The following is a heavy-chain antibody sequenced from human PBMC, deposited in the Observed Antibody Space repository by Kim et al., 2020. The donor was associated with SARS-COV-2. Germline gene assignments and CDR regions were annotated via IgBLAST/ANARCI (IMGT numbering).Heavy chain of an antibody. CDR3: ASRAYCSGGSCYSALDY. Sequence: SETLSLTCAVYGGSFSGYYWSWIRQPPGKGLEWIGEINHSGSTNYNPSLKSRVTISVDTSKNQFSLKLSSVTAADTAVYYCASRAYCSGGSCYSALDYWGQGTLVTVSS. CDR1: GGSFSGYY. D-gene: IGHD2-15*01. V-gene: IGHV4-34*01. J-gene: IGHJ4*02. CDR2: INHSGST.